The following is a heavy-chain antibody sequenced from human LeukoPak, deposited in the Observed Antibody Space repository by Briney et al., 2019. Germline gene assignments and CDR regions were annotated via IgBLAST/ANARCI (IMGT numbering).Heavy chain of an antibody. D-gene: IGHD3-22*01. CDR2: ISSSSSTI. V-gene: IGHV3-48*02. Sequence: GGSLRLSCAASGFTFSSYSMNWVRQAPGKGLEWVSYISSSSSTIYYADSVKGRFTISRDNAKNSLYLQMNSLRDEDTAVYYCVRNGGRIVYSDTRGYSDYWGQGTLVTVSS. CDR1: GFTFSSYS. J-gene: IGHJ4*02. CDR3: VRNGGRIVYSDTRGYSDY.